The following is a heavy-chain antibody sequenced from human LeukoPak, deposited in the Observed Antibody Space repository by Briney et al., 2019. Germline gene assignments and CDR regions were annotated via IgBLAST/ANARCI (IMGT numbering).Heavy chain of an antibody. CDR3: AKPRIIGLGWAQFDY. D-gene: IGHD2-15*01. V-gene: IGHV3-23*01. CDR2: FDGNADGT. J-gene: IGHJ4*02. Sequence: GGFLRLSCVTSGFTFSRFGMTWVRQPPGKGLEWVASFDGNADGTYYADSVKGRCTISRDNSKSTLYLQMNSLRAEDTAIYYCAKPRIIGLGWAQFDYWGQGSLVTVSS. CDR1: GFTFSRFG.